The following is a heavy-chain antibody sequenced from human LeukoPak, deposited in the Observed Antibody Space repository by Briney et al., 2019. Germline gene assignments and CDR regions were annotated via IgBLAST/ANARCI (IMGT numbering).Heavy chain of an antibody. CDR1: GFTFSSYA. J-gene: IGHJ4*02. Sequence: PGRSLRLSCAASGFTFSSYAMHWVRQAPGKGLEWVSGISWNSGSIGYADSVKGRFTISRDNAKNSLYLQMNSLRAEDTALYYCAKVPGGGSSWNYFDYWGQGTLVTVSS. CDR2: ISWNSGSI. D-gene: IGHD6-13*01. V-gene: IGHV3-9*01. CDR3: AKVPGGGSSWNYFDY.